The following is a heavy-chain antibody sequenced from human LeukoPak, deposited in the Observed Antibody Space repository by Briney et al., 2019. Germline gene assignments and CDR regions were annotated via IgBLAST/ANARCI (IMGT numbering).Heavy chain of an antibody. CDR3: ARGECSLIGEPAFDI. Sequence: ASVKLSCAASGGTFSSYTISWVRQAPGQGLEWMGRIIPILGIANYAQTFQGRVTITADKSTSTAYMEMSSLRSEDTAVYYCARGECSLIGEPAFDIWGQGTMVTVSS. D-gene: IGHD3-10*01. CDR2: IIPILGIA. J-gene: IGHJ3*02. CDR1: GGTFSSYT. V-gene: IGHV1-69*02.